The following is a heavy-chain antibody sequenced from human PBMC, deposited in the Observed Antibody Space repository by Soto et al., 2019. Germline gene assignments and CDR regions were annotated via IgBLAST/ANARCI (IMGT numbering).Heavy chain of an antibody. Sequence: PSETLSPTSAVSGGSISGGYYSWSWIRQPPGKGVEWIGFIYNSGSTYHNSSLKSRVTISVDRSKNHFFLNLTSVTATDTAVYFCDTYRKFCQIWGQGTKVTVSS. CDR1: GGSISGGYYS. CDR2: IYNSGST. D-gene: IGHD3-3*01. J-gene: IGHJ3*02. CDR3: DTYRKFCQI. V-gene: IGHV4-30-2*01.